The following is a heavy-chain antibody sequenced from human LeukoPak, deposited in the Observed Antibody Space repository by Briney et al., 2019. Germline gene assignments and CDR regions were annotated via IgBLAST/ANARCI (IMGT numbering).Heavy chain of an antibody. Sequence: EPGGSLRLSGAASGFTVSSNYMSWVRQAPGKGLEWVSVIYSGGSTYYADSVKGRFTISRDNSKNTLYLQMNSLRAEDTAVYYCARDRDGYLDYWGQGTLVTVSS. J-gene: IGHJ4*02. D-gene: IGHD5-24*01. CDR1: GFTVSSNY. V-gene: IGHV3-66*01. CDR3: ARDRDGYLDY. CDR2: IYSGGST.